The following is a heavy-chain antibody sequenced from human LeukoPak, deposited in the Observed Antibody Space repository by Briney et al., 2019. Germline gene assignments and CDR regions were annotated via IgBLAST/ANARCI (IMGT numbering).Heavy chain of an antibody. Sequence: GESLKISCEGSGYSFTSYWITWVRQMPGKGLEWMGKIDPSDSDTNYSPSFQGHVTISADKSISTAYLQWSSLKASDTAMYYCARGWLQLQFGAEPYYFDYWGQRTLVTVSS. CDR2: IDPSDSDT. D-gene: IGHD5-24*01. CDR1: GYSFTSYW. CDR3: ARGWLQLQFGAEPYYFDY. V-gene: IGHV5-10-1*01. J-gene: IGHJ4*01.